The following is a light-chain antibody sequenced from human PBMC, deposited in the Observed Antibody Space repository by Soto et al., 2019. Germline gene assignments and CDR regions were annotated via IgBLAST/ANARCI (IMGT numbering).Light chain of an antibody. Sequence: EIVMTQSPGTLSVSPGERATPSCRASQSVRSSLAWYQHKPGQPPRLLIYGASTRASGIPARFSGSGSETEFTLTISSLQSEDFALYYCQQYINWPPALTFGQGTRLEIK. J-gene: IGKJ5*01. CDR1: QSVRSS. CDR2: GAS. CDR3: QQYINWPPALT. V-gene: IGKV3-15*01.